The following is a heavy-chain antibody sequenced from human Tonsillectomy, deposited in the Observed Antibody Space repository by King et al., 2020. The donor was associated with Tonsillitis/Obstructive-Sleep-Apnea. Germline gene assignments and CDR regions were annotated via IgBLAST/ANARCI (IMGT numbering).Heavy chain of an antibody. Sequence: QLVQSGAEVKKPGSSVKVSCKASGGTFSSYAISWVRQAPGQGLEWMGGIIPIFCTANYAQKFQGRVTITADESTSTAYMELSSLRSEDTAVYYCARDQSRYYDSSGYYYYYYYMDVWGKGTTVTVSS. CDR2: IIPIFCTA. J-gene: IGHJ6*03. V-gene: IGHV1-69*12. CDR1: GGTFSSYA. D-gene: IGHD3-22*01. CDR3: ARDQSRYYDSSGYYYYYYYMDV.